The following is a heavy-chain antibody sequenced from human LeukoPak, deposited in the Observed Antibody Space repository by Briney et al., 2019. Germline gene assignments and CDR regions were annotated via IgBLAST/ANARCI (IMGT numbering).Heavy chain of an antibody. Sequence: EASVKVSCKASGYTFTSYYMHWVRQAPGQGLEWMGIINPSGGSTSYAQKFQGRVTMTRDMSTSTVYMELSSLRSEDTAVYYCARGSRGQLWLEYYFDFWGQGTLVTVSS. J-gene: IGHJ4*02. CDR2: INPSGGST. D-gene: IGHD5-18*01. CDR1: GYTFTSYY. CDR3: ARGSRGQLWLEYYFDF. V-gene: IGHV1-46*01.